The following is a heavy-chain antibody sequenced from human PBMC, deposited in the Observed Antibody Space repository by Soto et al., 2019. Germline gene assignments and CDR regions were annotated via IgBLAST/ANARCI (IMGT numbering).Heavy chain of an antibody. Sequence: SETLSLTCAVPGYSISSGYYWGWIRQPPGKGLEWIGSIYHSGSTYYNPSLKSRVTISVDTSKNQFSLKLSSVTAADTATYYCARELAVKNPGEFDSWGQGALVTVSS. D-gene: IGHD3-9*01. J-gene: IGHJ4*02. CDR3: ARELAVKNPGEFDS. CDR1: GYSISSGYY. CDR2: IYHSGST. V-gene: IGHV4-38-2*02.